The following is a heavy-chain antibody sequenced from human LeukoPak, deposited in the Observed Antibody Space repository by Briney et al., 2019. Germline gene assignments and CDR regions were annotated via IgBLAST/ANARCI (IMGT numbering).Heavy chain of an antibody. V-gene: IGHV3-30*04. J-gene: IGHJ4*02. D-gene: IGHD2-21*02. CDR3: VREDTPATANY. CDR2: ISLYGSDK. Sequence: PGMSLRLSCAASGFIFSSYAMHWVRQAPGKGLEWVAVISLYGSDKYYADSVKGRFTISRDDSKNTLYLQMHSLRPGDTAVYYCVREDTPATANYWGQGTLVTISS. CDR1: GFIFSSYA.